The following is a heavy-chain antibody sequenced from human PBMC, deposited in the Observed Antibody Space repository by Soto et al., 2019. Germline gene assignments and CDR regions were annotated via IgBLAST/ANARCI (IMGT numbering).Heavy chain of an antibody. CDR2: IYPGDSDT. CDR3: ARHKIIGYCSGGSCSDTNYGMDV. D-gene: IGHD2-15*01. Sequence: GESLKISCKGSGYSFTSYWIGWVRQMPGKGLEWMGIIYPGDSDTRYSPSFQGQVTISADKSISTAYLQWSSLKASDTAMYYCARHKIIGYCSGGSCSDTNYGMDVWGQGTTVTVSS. CDR1: GYSFTSYW. V-gene: IGHV5-51*01. J-gene: IGHJ6*02.